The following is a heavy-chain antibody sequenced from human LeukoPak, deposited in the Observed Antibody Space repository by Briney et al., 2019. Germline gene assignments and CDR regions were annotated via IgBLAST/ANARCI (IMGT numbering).Heavy chain of an antibody. V-gene: IGHV3-48*03. CDR2: ISSSGSTI. CDR1: GFIFSSHE. Sequence: GGSLRLSCAASGFIFSSHEMNWVRQAPGKGLEWVSYISSSGSTIYYADSVKGRFTISRDNAKNSLYLQMNSLRAEDTAVYYCARELGYCSSTSCPNWFDPWGQGTLVTVSS. J-gene: IGHJ5*02. D-gene: IGHD2-2*01. CDR3: ARELGYCSSTSCPNWFDP.